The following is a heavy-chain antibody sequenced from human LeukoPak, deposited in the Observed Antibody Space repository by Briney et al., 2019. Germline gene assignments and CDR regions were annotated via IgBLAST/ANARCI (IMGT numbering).Heavy chain of an antibody. D-gene: IGHD1-26*01. J-gene: IGHJ4*02. CDR3: ARSRELHY. V-gene: IGHV7-4-1*02. Sequence: ASVKVSCKASGHTFTGYYMHWVRQAPGQGLEWMGWINTKTGNPTYAQDFTGRFLFSLDTSVSTAYLQISSLKAEDTAVYYCARSRELHYWGQGTLVSVSS. CDR1: GHTFTGYY. CDR2: INTKTGNP.